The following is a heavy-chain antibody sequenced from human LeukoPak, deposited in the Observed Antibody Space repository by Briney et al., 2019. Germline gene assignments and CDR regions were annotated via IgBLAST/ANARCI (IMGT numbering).Heavy chain of an antibody. CDR1: GFTFSTYW. V-gene: IGHV3-7*01. Sequence: GGSLRLSCAASGFTFSTYWMSWVRQAPGKGLELVANIKQDGSEKYYVDSVKGRFTISRDNAKNSLYLQVNSLGAEDTAVYYCARNQRRLDYWGQGALVTVSS. D-gene: IGHD1-14*01. CDR3: ARNQRRLDY. CDR2: IKQDGSEK. J-gene: IGHJ4*02.